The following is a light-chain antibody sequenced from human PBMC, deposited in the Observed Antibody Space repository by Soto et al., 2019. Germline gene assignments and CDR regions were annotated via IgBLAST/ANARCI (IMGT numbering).Light chain of an antibody. J-gene: IGKJ2*01. CDR1: QSVSSY. CDR2: DAS. V-gene: IGKV3-11*01. CDR3: QQRSNWPRT. Sequence: EIVLTQSPATLSLSPGERATLSCRASQSVSSYLAWYQQQPGQAPRLLIYDASNRANGIPARFSGSGSGTDFTLTISRLEPEDFAVYYCQQRSNWPRTFGQGTKLEIK.